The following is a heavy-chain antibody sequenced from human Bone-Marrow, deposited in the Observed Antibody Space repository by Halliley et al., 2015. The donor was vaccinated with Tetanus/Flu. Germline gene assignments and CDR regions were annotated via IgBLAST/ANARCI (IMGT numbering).Heavy chain of an antibody. J-gene: IGHJ5*02. D-gene: IGHD2-21*01. CDR2: YYTGGI. Sequence: YYTGGIYYTPSLKSRVAISLDTSRNLFSLKLSFVTAADTAVYYCARDRFYCGDTTCDTYWFDPWGQGTLVTVSS. CDR3: ARDRFYCGDTTCDTYWFDP. V-gene: IGHV4-31*02.